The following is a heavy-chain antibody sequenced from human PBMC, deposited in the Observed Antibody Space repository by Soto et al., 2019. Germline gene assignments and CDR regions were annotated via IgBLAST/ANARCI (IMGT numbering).Heavy chain of an antibody. CDR3: ARVVWSTDHAGMDV. CDR2: IYTSGST. D-gene: IGHD3-3*01. CDR1: GGSISSYD. V-gene: IGHV4-4*07. Sequence: SETLSLTCTVSGGSISSYDWSWIRQPAGKGLEWIGRIYTSGSTNYNPSLKSGVIMSIDTSKNQFSLKLSSVTAADTAVYYCARVVWSTDHAGMDVWGQGTTVKVSS. J-gene: IGHJ6*02.